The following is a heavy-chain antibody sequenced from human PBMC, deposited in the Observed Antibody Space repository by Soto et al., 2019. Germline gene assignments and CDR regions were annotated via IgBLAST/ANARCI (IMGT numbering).Heavy chain of an antibody. CDR3: TTQIPRGWYYYYGMDV. J-gene: IGHJ6*02. CDR2: IKSKTDGGTT. V-gene: IGHV3-15*07. D-gene: IGHD6-19*01. Sequence: GGSLRLSCAASGFTFSNAWMNWVRQAPGKGLEWVGRIKSKTDGGTTDYAAPVKGRFTISRDDSKNTLYLQMNSLKTEDTAVYYCTTQIPRGWYYYYGMDVWGQGTTVTVSS. CDR1: GFTFSNAW.